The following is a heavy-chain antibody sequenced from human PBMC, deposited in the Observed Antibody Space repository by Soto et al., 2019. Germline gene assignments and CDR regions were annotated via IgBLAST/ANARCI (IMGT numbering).Heavy chain of an antibody. D-gene: IGHD1-1*01. J-gene: IGHJ5*02. V-gene: IGHV1-69*01. CDR3: ARSTGSGFRTGTHRFNWCDP. CDR2: IIPIFRTP. CDR1: GVTFSSFA. Sequence: QVQLVQSGAEVKQPGSSVKVSCQASGVTFSSFAISWVRQAPGQGLEWMGGIIPIFRTPNYAQNFQGRVTITADESTSSVYMELSRLRSEDTAVYYCARSTGSGFRTGTHRFNWCDPWGQGTLVTVSS.